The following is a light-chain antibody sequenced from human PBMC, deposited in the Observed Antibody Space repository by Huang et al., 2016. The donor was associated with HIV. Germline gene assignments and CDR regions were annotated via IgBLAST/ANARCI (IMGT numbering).Light chain of an antibody. CDR3: QQGNSFPLT. CDR2: AAS. CDR1: QDIGSY. J-gene: IGKJ4*01. Sequence: DIQMTQSPSSVSASVGDRVTIPFRASQDIGSYLAWYQQKPGKAPKVLIYAASSLESGVPIRFTGSGCGTHFALTIDSLQPEDFATYYCQQGNSFPLTFGGGTKVQI. V-gene: IGKV1-12*01.